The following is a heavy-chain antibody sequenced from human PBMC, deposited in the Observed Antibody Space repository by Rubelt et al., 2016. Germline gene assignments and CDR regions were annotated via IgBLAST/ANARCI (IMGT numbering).Heavy chain of an antibody. Sequence: QVQLVQSGAEVKKPGASVKVTCKASGYIFTSYTIHWLRQAPGQRLEWMGWISTGNGNTKYSQSFQGRVPISMDNSAIIAYMDLVSLGSEDTSLYDCARIYSTSWYLDYWGQGTMVTVSS. CDR2: ISTGNGNT. V-gene: IGHV1-3*04. D-gene: IGHD6-13*01. J-gene: IGHJ4*02. CDR1: GYIFTSYT. CDR3: ARIYSTSWYLDY.